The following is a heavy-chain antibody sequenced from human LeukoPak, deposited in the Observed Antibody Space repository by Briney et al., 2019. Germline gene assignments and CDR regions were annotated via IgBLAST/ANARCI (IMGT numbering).Heavy chain of an antibody. J-gene: IGHJ4*02. Sequence: GGSLRLSCATSGFTFSSYAMHWVRQAPGKGLEWVAVISYDGSNKYCADSVKGRFTISRDNAKNSLYLQMNSLRAEDTAVYYCARGGWFYFDYWGQGTLVTVSS. D-gene: IGHD6-19*01. CDR3: ARGGWFYFDY. CDR2: ISYDGSNK. V-gene: IGHV3-30*04. CDR1: GFTFSSYA.